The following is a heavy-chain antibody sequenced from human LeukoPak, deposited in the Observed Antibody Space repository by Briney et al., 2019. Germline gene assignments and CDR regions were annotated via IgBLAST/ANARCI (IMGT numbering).Heavy chain of an antibody. V-gene: IGHV4-59*01. CDR2: ISYSGGT. J-gene: IGHJ4*01. CDR3: VRGERLGGDY. D-gene: IGHD3-10*01. Sequence: SETLSLTCSVSGVSISSYYWCWIRQSPGKGLEWIGYISYSGGTNYNPSLKSRLTISLDTSKNHFSLQLSSVTAADTALYYCVRGERLGGDYWGHGTLVTVSS. CDR1: GVSISSYY.